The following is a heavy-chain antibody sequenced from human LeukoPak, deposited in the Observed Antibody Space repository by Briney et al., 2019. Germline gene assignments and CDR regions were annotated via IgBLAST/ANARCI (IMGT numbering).Heavy chain of an antibody. Sequence: GGSLRLSCAASGFTFSSYAMSWVRQAPGKGLEWVSAISGRGDGTYYADSVKGRFTISRDNSKNTLYLQMNSLRAEDTAVYYCAKERDSGGYFDYWGQGTLVTVSS. CDR3: AKERDSGGYFDY. V-gene: IGHV3-23*01. D-gene: IGHD3-22*01. J-gene: IGHJ4*02. CDR2: ISGRGDGT. CDR1: GFTFSSYA.